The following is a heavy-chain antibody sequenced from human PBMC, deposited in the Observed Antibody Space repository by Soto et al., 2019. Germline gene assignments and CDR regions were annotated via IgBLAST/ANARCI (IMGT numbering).Heavy chain of an antibody. D-gene: IGHD3-22*01. CDR2: ISHDGSKT. Sequence: QVQLVESGGGVVQPGRSLRLSCAASGFTFSSYGIHWVRQAPGKGLEWVAVISHDGSKTNYADSVKGRFTISRDNSKDTVYLQMNSLRAEDTAVYYCAKDAYYYSNSGYYVFDSWGQGTLVTVSS. V-gene: IGHV3-30*18. CDR1: GFTFSSYG. CDR3: AKDAYYYSNSGYYVFDS. J-gene: IGHJ4*02.